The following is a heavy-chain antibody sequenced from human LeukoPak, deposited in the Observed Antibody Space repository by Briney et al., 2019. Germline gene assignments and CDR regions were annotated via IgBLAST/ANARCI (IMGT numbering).Heavy chain of an antibody. CDR2: ISSSGST. Sequence: NPSETLSLTCTVSGDSVSSGDYYWSWIRQPAGKGLEWIGRISSSGSTNYNPSLKSRVTISVDTSKNQFSLKLSSVTAADTAVYYCARLTKITFGGVIADWGQGTLVTVSS. J-gene: IGHJ4*02. D-gene: IGHD3-16*02. V-gene: IGHV4-61*02. CDR3: ARLTKITFGGVIAD. CDR1: GDSVSSGDYY.